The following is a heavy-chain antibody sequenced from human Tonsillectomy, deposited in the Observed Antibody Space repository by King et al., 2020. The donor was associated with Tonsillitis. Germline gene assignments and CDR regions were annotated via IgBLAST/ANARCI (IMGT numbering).Heavy chain of an antibody. J-gene: IGHJ4*02. CDR2: IITILGIA. CDR3: ARDYYDSSGYSPY. Sequence: QLVQSGAEVKKPGSSVKVSCKASGGTFSSYAISWVRQAPGQGLEWMGRIITILGIANYAQKFQGRVTITADKSTSTAYMELSSLRSEDTAVYYCARDYYDSSGYSPYWGQGTLVTVSS. CDR1: GGTFSSYA. D-gene: IGHD3-22*01. V-gene: IGHV1-69*04.